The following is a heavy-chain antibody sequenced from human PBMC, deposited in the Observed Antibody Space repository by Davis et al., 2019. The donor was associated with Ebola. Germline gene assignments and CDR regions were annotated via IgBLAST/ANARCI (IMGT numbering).Heavy chain of an antibody. CDR1: GFTFSTYS. Sequence: GESLKISCAASGFTFSTYSMSWVRQAPGKGLEWVSSISSDSDYIYYADSVKGRFTISRDNSKNTLYFQMNSLRAEDTAVYYCARATKMDVWGQGTTVTVSS. CDR2: ISSDSDYI. CDR3: ARATKMDV. V-gene: IGHV3-21*01. J-gene: IGHJ6*02.